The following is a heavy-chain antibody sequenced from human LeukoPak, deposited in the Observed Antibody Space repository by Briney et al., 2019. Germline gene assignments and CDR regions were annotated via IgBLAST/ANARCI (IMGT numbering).Heavy chain of an antibody. V-gene: IGHV3-30*02. D-gene: IGHD3-22*01. Sequence: GGSLRLSCAASGFTFSSYGMHWVRQAPGKGLEWVAFIRYDGSNKYYADSVKGRFTISRDNSKNTLYLQMNSLRAEDTAVYYCAKSAYDSSGYYLNWGQGTLVTVSS. CDR1: GFTFSSYG. CDR3: AKSAYDSSGYYLN. J-gene: IGHJ4*02. CDR2: IRYDGSNK.